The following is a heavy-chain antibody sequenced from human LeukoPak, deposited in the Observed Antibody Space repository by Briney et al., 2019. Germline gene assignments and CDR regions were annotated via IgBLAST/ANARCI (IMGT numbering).Heavy chain of an antibody. CDR2: ISGSGGST. V-gene: IGHV3-23*01. D-gene: IGHD5-18*01. J-gene: IGHJ3*02. CDR1: GFTFSSYA. CDR3: AKDPGRYSYGLGPFDI. Sequence: GGSLRLSCAASGFTFSSYAMSWVRQAPGKGLEWVSAISGSGGSTYYADSVKGRFTISRDNSKNTLYLQMNSLRAEDTAVYYCAKDPGRYSYGLGPFDIWGQGTMVTGSS.